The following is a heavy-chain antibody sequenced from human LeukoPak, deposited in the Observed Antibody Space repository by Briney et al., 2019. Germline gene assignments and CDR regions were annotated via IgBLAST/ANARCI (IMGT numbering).Heavy chain of an antibody. V-gene: IGHV3-30*18. CDR2: ISYDGSNK. CDR1: GFPFSTYG. CDR3: AKMQVRGPGMDV. Sequence: PGGSLRLSCGASGFPFSTYGMHWVRQAPGKGLEWVAVISYDGSNKYYADSVKGRFTISRDNSKNTLYLQMNSLRAEDTAVYYCAKMQVRGPGMDVWGQGTTVTVSS. J-gene: IGHJ6*02. D-gene: IGHD3-10*01.